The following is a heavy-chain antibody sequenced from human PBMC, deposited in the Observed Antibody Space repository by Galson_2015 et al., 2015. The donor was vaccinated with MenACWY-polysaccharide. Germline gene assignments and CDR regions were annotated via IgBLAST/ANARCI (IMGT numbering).Heavy chain of an antibody. Sequence: SMRLSCAASGLTVSDNYMSWVRRAPGKGLEWVSVIYSGGSTYYADSVKGRFTISRDNSKNTVYLQVNSLRAEYTAVYYCASAGSDCTSTSCYRPFDYWGQGTLVTVSS. D-gene: IGHD2-2*01. J-gene: IGHJ4*02. V-gene: IGHV3-53*01. CDR3: ASAGSDCTSTSCYRPFDY. CDR2: IYSGGST. CDR1: GLTVSDNY.